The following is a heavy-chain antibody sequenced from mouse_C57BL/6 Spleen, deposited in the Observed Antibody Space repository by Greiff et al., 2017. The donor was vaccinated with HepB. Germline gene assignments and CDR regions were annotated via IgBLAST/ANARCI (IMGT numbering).Heavy chain of an antibody. CDR2: IDPETGGT. Sequence: SGAELVRPGASVTLSCKASGYTFTDYEMHWVKQTPVHGLEWIGAIDPETGGTAYNQKFKGKAILTADKSSSTAYMELRSLTSEDSAVYYCTRAGDDGYYFAYWGQGTTLTVSS. CDR3: TRAGDDGYYFAY. CDR1: GYTFTDYE. J-gene: IGHJ2*01. V-gene: IGHV1-15*01. D-gene: IGHD2-3*01.